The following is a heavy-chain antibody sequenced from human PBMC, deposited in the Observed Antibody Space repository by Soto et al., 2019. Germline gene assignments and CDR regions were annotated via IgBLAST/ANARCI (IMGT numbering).Heavy chain of an antibody. V-gene: IGHV3-7*01. Sequence: EVQLVESGGGLVQPGGSLRLSCAASGFTFSSYWMTWVRQAPGKGLEWVANIRQDGSKKYYVDSVKGRFTISRDNAKNSLYLQMNSLRAEDTAVYYCARDSAYDAFDIWGQGTLVTVSS. CDR3: ARDSAYDAFDI. CDR2: IRQDGSKK. CDR1: GFTFSSYW. D-gene: IGHD2-2*01. J-gene: IGHJ3*02.